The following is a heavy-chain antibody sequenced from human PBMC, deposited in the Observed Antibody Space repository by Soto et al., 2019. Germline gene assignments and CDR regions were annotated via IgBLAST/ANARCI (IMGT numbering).Heavy chain of an antibody. Sequence: QVRLVESGGGLVKPGGSLRLSCVASGFTFTDHYMSWIRQAPGKGLEWIAYMSPSGSGISYADSAKGRFTISRDNARKTVYLQMNTLRAEDTAVNYCARTARLVDYWGQGTLVTVSS. CDR3: ARTARLVDY. CDR1: GFTFTDHY. V-gene: IGHV3-11*01. CDR2: MSPSGSGI. J-gene: IGHJ4*02.